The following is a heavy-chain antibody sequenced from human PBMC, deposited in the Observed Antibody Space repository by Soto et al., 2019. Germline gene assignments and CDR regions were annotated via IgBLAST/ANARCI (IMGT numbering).Heavy chain of an antibody. Sequence: ASAKVSSKAAGYTFSIYAMHWGRQAPGQRREWMGWINAGNGNTKYSQKFQGRVTITRDTSASTAYMELSSLRSEDTAVYYCARGSCSGGSCYPAAFDYWGQGTLVTVSS. CDR1: GYTFSIYA. V-gene: IGHV1-3*01. J-gene: IGHJ4*02. CDR2: INAGNGNT. CDR3: ARGSCSGGSCYPAAFDY. D-gene: IGHD2-15*01.